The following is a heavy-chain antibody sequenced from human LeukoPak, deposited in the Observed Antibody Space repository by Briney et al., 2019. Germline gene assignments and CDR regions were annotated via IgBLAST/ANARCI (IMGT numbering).Heavy chain of an antibody. D-gene: IGHD3-10*01. V-gene: IGHV1-69*06. Sequence: ASVKVSCKASGGTFSSYAISWVRQAPGQGLEWMGGIIPIFGTANYAQKFQGRVAITADKSTSTAYMELSSLRSEDTAVYYCGRGSGSPLGGMDVWAKGPRSPSPQ. CDR3: GRGSGSPLGGMDV. J-gene: IGHJ6*04. CDR1: GGTFSSYA. CDR2: IIPIFGTA.